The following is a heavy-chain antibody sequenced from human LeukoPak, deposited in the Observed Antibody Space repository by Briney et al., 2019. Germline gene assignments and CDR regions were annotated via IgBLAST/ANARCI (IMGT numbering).Heavy chain of an antibody. CDR1: GITFSGYG. CDR3: ARWGSGTYNAYDHYGMDV. V-gene: IGHV3-33*01. Sequence: PGGSLRLFCAASGITFSGYGMHWVRQAPGKGLEWVAVIYYDGNNKYYADSVKGRFTISRDNPKNTLYLQMNSLRAEDTAVYYCARWGSGTYNAYDHYGMDVWGQGTTVTVSS. D-gene: IGHD3-10*01. J-gene: IGHJ6*02. CDR2: IYYDGNNK.